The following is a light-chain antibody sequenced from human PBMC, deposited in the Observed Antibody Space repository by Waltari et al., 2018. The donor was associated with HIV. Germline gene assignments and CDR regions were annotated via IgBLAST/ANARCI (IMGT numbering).Light chain of an antibody. CDR3: QVWHYSVV. J-gene: IGLJ3*02. Sequence: SYELTQPFSVSVALGQTVRITCGGSTIGTKDVHWYQQRPGPAPLLVIFNDRNRPSGIPERFSGSKSRNTATLTISGAQAGDDADYDCQVWHYSVVFGGGTKLTVL. V-gene: IGLV3-9*01. CDR1: TIGTKD. CDR2: NDR.